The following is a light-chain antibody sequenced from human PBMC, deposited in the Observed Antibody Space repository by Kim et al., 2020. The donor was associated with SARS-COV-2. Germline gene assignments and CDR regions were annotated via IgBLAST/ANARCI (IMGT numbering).Light chain of an antibody. CDR3: QQYASSPQT. V-gene: IGKV3-20*01. CDR2: GAS. J-gene: IGKJ1*01. Sequence: SPGERATLSCRATQSITNNFLAWDQQKPGQAPRLLIFGASRRATGIQDRFSGSGSGTDFTLTISRLEPEDFALYYCQQYASSPQTFGQGTKVDIK. CDR1: QSITNNF.